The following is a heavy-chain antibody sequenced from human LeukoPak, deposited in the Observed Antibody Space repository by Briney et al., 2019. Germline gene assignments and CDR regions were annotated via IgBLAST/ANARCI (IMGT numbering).Heavy chain of an antibody. D-gene: IGHD5-12*01. CDR1: GGTFSSYA. J-gene: IGHJ4*02. CDR3: ATARLVRRGGYVTLSDY. Sequence: GSSVKVSCKASGGTFSSYAISWVRQAPGQGLEWMGGIIPIFGTANYAQKFQGRVTMTEDTSTDTAYMELSSLRSEGTAVYYCATARLVRRGGYVTLSDYWGQGTLVTVSS. CDR2: IIPIFGTA. V-gene: IGHV1-69*06.